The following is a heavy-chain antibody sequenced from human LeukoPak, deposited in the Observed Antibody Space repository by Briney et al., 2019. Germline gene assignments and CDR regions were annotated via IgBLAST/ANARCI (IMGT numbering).Heavy chain of an antibody. CDR3: ARDGHYGDHYYYYYYMDV. CDR2: ISAYNGNT. Sequence: ASVKVSCKASGYTFTSYGISWVRQAPGQGFEWMGWISAYNGNTNYAQKLQGRVTMTTDTSTSTAYMELRSLRSDDTAVYYCARDGHYGDHYYYYYYMDVWGKGTTVTVSS. V-gene: IGHV1-18*01. J-gene: IGHJ6*03. D-gene: IGHD4-17*01. CDR1: GYTFTSYG.